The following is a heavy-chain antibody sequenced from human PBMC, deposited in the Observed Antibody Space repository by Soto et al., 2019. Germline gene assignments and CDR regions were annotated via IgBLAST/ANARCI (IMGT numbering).Heavy chain of an antibody. CDR2: IYNSGST. V-gene: IGHV4-59*01. CDR3: ARVSAGSRDTDMVSVFDY. J-gene: IGHJ4*02. CDR1: GGSLSSYY. Sequence: QVQLQESGPGLVKPSETLSLTCTVSGGSLSSYYWSWIRQPPGKGLEWIANIYNSGSTNYNPSLKSRVTISVDTSKNQFSLRLSSLTAADTAVYYCARVSAGSRDTDMVSVFDYWGQGILVTVSS. D-gene: IGHD5-18*01.